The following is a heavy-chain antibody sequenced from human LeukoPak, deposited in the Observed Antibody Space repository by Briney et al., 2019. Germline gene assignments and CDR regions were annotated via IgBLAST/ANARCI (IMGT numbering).Heavy chain of an antibody. CDR1: GFTFSSYW. CDR3: AKAGGRGLRYVDWFSDF. CDR2: INSDGSST. J-gene: IGHJ4*02. V-gene: IGHV3-74*01. Sequence: GGSLRLSCAASGFTFSSYWMHWVRHAPGKGLVWVSRINSDGSSTSYADSVKGRFTISRDNAKNTLYLQMNSLRAEDTAVYYCAKAGGRGLRYVDWFSDFWGRGTLVTVSS. D-gene: IGHD3-9*01.